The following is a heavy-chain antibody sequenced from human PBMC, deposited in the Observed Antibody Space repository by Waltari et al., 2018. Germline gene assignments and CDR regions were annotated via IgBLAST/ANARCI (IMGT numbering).Heavy chain of an antibody. CDR3: AKVEGGIVTRYYALDI. Sequence: QVQLVESGGGVVQPGRSLRLSCAASGFTFSNYAMQWVRQAPGKGLDWVAVVSSDGSITYYAESVKGRFTISRDNSKNTVYLQMSSLRAEDTAVYFCAKVEGGIVTRYYALDIWGQGTMVTVSS. CDR1: GFTFSNYA. V-gene: IGHV3-30*15. D-gene: IGHD3-16*02. J-gene: IGHJ3*02. CDR2: VSSDGSIT.